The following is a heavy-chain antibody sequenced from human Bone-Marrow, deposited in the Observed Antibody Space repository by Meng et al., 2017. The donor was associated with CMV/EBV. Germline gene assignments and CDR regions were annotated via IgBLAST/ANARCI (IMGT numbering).Heavy chain of an antibody. J-gene: IGHJ3*02. CDR3: ARGELHSHDAFDS. CDR2: IYYSGST. D-gene: IGHD1-26*01. CDR1: GGSISSYY. V-gene: IGHV4-59*01. Sequence: SETLSLTCTASGGSISSYYWSWIRQPPGKGLEWTGYIYYSGSTNYNPSLKSRVTISVDTSKNQFSLKLSSVTAADTAVYYCARGELHSHDAFDSWGQGTMVTVSS.